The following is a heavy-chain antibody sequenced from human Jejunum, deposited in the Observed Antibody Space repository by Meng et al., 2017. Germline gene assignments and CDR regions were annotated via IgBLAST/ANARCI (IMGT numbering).Heavy chain of an antibody. CDR1: GASISSSTW. CDR3: ARESTNTPSSQTYYFDY. Sequence: SETLSLTCAVSGASISSSTWWSWVRQPPGKGLEWIGEIYRSGSTYYNPSLKSRVTISVDKSNNQFSLKLSSVTAADTAVYYCARESTNTPSSQTYYFDYWGQGTLVTVSS. CDR2: IYRSGST. D-gene: IGHD2-2*02. J-gene: IGHJ4*02. V-gene: IGHV4-4*02.